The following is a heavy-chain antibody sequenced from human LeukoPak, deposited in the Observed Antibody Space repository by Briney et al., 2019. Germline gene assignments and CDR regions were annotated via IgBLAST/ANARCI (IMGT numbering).Heavy chain of an antibody. CDR2: IYYSGST. CDR1: GGSISSSSYY. V-gene: IGHV4-39*07. CDR3: ARDLEIIAAAGPTLNWFDP. D-gene: IGHD6-13*01. Sequence: SETLSLTCTVSGGSISSSSYYWGWIRQPPGKGLEWIVSIYYSGSTYYNPSLKSRVTISVDTSKNQFSLKLSSVTAADTAVYYCARDLEIIAAAGPTLNWFDPWGQGTLVTVSS. J-gene: IGHJ5*02.